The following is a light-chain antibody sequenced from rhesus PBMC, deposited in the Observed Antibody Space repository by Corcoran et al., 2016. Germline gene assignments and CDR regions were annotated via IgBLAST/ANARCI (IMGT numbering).Light chain of an antibody. CDR1: TIGSKY. CDR3: QVWDSSNNHAV. V-gene: IGLV3-36*02. CDR2: YDD. J-gene: IGLJ1*01. Sequence: SFDLTQPPSVSVSPGQTARISCGGDTIGSKYVHWYQQKPPQAPVVVIYYDDQRPSGSPERFSGSKSGNTATLTISGVEAGDEADYYCQVWDSSNNHAVFGGGTRLTAL.